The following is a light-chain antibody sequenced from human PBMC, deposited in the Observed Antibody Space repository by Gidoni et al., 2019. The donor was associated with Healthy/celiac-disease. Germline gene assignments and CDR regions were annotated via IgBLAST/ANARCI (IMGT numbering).Light chain of an antibody. J-gene: IGLJ1*01. CDR2: DVS. V-gene: IGLV2-14*01. CDR3: SSYTSSSTLPYV. Sequence: QSALTQPASVSGSPGQSITISCTGTSSDVGGYNYVSWYQQHPGKAPKRMIYDVSTRPSGVSNRFSGSKSGNTDSLTISGLQAEDEADYYCSSYTSSSTLPYVFGTGTKVTVL. CDR1: SSDVGGYNY.